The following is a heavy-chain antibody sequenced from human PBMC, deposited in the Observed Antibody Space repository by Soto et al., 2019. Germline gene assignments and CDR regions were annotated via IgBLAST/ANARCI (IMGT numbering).Heavy chain of an antibody. V-gene: IGHV1-18*01. CDR3: ARGRYGDY. Sequence: QVHLVQHGAEVKKPGASVKVSCKCSGYTFTSYGITWVRQAPGQGLEWMGWISAHNGNTDYAQKLQGRVTVTRDTSTSTAYMELRSLRSDDTAVYYCARGRYGDYWGQGALVTVSS. CDR2: ISAHNGNT. J-gene: IGHJ4*02. CDR1: GYTFTSYG. D-gene: IGHD1-1*01.